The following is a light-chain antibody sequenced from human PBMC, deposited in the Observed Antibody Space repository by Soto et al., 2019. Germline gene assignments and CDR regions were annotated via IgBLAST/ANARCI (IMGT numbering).Light chain of an antibody. CDR2: GAS. J-gene: IGKJ4*01. CDR3: KQYGSSPLT. V-gene: IGKV3-20*01. Sequence: DIMLTQSPGTLSLSPGERATLSCRASQSIKSNYLAWYQQKGGQAPRLLIYGASSRATGIPARFSGSASGTDFTLTISRLEPEDFAVYYCKQYGSSPLTFGGGTKVDIK. CDR1: QSIKSNY.